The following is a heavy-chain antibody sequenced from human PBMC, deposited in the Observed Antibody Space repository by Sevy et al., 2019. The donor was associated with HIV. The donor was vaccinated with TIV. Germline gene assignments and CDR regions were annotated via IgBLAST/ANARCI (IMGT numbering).Heavy chain of an antibody. CDR3: AKVTENSYYYDSSGYGRIDY. D-gene: IGHD3-22*01. V-gene: IGHV3-23*01. Sequence: GSLRLSCAASGFTFSSYAMSWVRQAPGKGLEWVSAISGSGGSTYYADSVKGRFTISRDNSKNTLYLQMNSLRAEDTAVYYCAKVTENSYYYDSSGYGRIDYWGQGTLVTVSS. CDR2: ISGSGGST. J-gene: IGHJ4*02. CDR1: GFTFSSYA.